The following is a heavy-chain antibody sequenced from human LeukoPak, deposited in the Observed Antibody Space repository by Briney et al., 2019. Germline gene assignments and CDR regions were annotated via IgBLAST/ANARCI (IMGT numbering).Heavy chain of an antibody. V-gene: IGHV3-11*04. CDR3: ARTIVDYCDSSGYFRNSYYFDY. D-gene: IGHD3-22*01. CDR1: GFTFSDYY. J-gene: IGHJ4*02. CDR2: ISSSGSTI. Sequence: GGSLRLSCAASGFTFSDYYMSWIRQAPGKGLEWVSYISSSGSTIYYADSVKGRFTISRDNAKNSLYLQMNSLRAEDTAVYYCARTIVDYCDSSGYFRNSYYFDYWGQGTLVTVSS.